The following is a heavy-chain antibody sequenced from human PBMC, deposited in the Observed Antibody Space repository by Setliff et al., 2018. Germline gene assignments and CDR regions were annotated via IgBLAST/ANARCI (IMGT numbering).Heavy chain of an antibody. CDR1: GFSFSNYG. J-gene: IGHJ4*02. D-gene: IGHD3-22*01. CDR2: ISTSSSTK. CDR3: ARLALTGYDSSGYDH. Sequence: GSLRLSCVVSGFSFSNYGMTWVRQAPGKGLEWISYISTSSSTKYYADSVKGRFTISRDNANQSLYLQMNSLRAEDTAVYYCARLALTGYDSSGYDHWGQGTLVTVSS. V-gene: IGHV3-48*01.